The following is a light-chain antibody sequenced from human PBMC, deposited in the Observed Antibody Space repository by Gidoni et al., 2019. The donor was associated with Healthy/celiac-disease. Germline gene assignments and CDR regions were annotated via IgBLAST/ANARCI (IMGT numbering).Light chain of an antibody. CDR1: SSDVGGYHY. CDR3: SSYTSNSTYV. Sequence: QSALTQPASVSASPGQSITISCTGTSSDVGGYHYVSWYQQHPGKAPKLMIYDVSKRPSVVSNSFSGSKSGNTASLTISGLQTEDEADYYCSSYTSNSTYVFGTGTKVTVL. CDR2: DVS. V-gene: IGLV2-14*01. J-gene: IGLJ1*01.